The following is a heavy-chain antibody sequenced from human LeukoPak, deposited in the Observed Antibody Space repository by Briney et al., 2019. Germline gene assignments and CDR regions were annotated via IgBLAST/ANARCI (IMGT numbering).Heavy chain of an antibody. D-gene: IGHD3-22*01. J-gene: IGHJ4*02. CDR3: AREVSEGFDF. Sequence: GGSLRLSCTAPGFTFSGYSMNWIRQAPGKGLECVSSFGTRSTSVYHAGSVKGRFAISRDNAKNSLYLQMNSLRAEDTALYYCAREVSEGFDFWGQGTLVTVSS. CDR2: FGTRSTSV. CDR1: GFTFSGYS. V-gene: IGHV3-21*01.